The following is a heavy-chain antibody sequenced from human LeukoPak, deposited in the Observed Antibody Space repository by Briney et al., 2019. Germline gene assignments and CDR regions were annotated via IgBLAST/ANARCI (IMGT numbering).Heavy chain of an antibody. CDR3: ARARYFGWLHYCYYGMDV. Sequence: SETLSLTCAVYGGSFSGYYWSWIRQPPGKGLEWIGEINHSGSTNYNPSLKSRVTISVDTSKNQFSLKLSSVTAADTAVYYCARARYFGWLHYCYYGMDVWGQGTTVTVSS. D-gene: IGHD3-9*01. CDR2: INHSGST. V-gene: IGHV4-34*01. J-gene: IGHJ6*02. CDR1: GGSFSGYY.